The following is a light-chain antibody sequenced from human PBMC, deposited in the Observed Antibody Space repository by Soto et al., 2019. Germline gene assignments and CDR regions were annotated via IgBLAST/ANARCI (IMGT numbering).Light chain of an antibody. CDR2: WAS. Sequence: DIVMTQSPDSLAVSLGERATINCKSSQSVLYSSNNKNYLAWYQQKPGQPPKLLIYWASTRESGVPDRFSGSGSGTDFILTISSLQPEDFATYYCQQSYSTPWTFGQGTKVDIK. V-gene: IGKV4-1*01. J-gene: IGKJ1*01. CDR1: QSVLYSSNNKNY. CDR3: QQSYSTPWT.